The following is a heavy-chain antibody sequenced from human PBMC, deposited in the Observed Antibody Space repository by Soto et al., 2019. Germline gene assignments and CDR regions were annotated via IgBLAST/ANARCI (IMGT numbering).Heavy chain of an antibody. V-gene: IGHV1-69*06. Sequence: QVQLVQSGAEVKKPGSSVKVSCKASGDTFSSYAITWVRQAPAQGLEWMGGIIPIFGTANYAQNFQGRVTITADKSRSTAYMELSSLRSEDTAVYYCARDRRRRCTSTSCDYDYWGQGTLVTVSS. CDR2: IIPIFGTA. CDR3: ARDRRRRCTSTSCDYDY. CDR1: GDTFSSYA. D-gene: IGHD2-2*01. J-gene: IGHJ4*02.